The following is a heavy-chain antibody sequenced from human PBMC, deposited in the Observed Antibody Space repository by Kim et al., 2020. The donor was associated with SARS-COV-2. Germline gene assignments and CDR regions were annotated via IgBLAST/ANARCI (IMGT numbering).Heavy chain of an antibody. J-gene: IGHJ6*02. CDR3: AKSLTYYYYGMDV. D-gene: IGHD2-8*01. V-gene: IGHV3-23*01. Sequence: YADSAKGRFTISRDNSKNTLYLQMNSLRAEDTAVYYCAKSLTYYYYGMDVWGQGTTVTVSS.